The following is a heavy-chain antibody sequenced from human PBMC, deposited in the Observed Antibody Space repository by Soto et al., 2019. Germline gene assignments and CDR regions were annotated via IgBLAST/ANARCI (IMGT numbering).Heavy chain of an antibody. CDR1: GGSFSGDY. Sequence: SETLSLTCAVYGGSFSGDYWSWIRQPPGKGLEWIGEINHSGSTNYNPSLKSRVTISVDTSKNQFSLKLSSVTAADTAVYYCARGRRDSTYGMYVWGQGTTVTVSS. CDR3: ARGRRDSTYGMYV. J-gene: IGHJ6*02. D-gene: IGHD6-25*01. V-gene: IGHV4-34*01. CDR2: INHSGST.